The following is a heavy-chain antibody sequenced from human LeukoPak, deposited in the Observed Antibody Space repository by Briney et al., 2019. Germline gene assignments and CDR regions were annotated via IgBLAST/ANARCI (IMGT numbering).Heavy chain of an antibody. CDR3: AKDRYYASTGYYPDAFDI. V-gene: IGHV3-23*01. CDR2: IRGSGGST. J-gene: IGHJ3*02. Sequence: GGSLRLSCTASGFTFGDYAMSWVRQAPGKGLEWVSAIRGSGGSTYYADSVKGRFTISRDNFKNTLYLQTNSLRAEDTAVYYCAKDRYYASTGYYPDAFDIWGPGTMVTVSS. D-gene: IGHD3-22*01. CDR1: GFTFGDYA.